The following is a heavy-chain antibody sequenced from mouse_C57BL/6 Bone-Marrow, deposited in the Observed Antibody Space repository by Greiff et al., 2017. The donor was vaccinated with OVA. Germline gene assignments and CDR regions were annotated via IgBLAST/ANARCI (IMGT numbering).Heavy chain of an antibody. J-gene: IGHJ4*01. D-gene: IGHD2-1*01. V-gene: IGHV7-1*01. CDR2: SRNKANDYTT. CDR1: GFTFSDFY. CDR3: ARDAGNYVMDY. Sequence: EVHLVESGGGLVQSGRSLRLSCATSGFTFSDFYMEWVRQAPGKGLEWIAASRNKANDYTTEYSASVKGRFIVSRDTSQSILYLQMNALRAEDTAIYYCARDAGNYVMDYWGQGTSVTVSS.